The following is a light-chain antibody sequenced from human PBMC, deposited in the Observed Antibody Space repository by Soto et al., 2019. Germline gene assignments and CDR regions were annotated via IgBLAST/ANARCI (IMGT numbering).Light chain of an antibody. CDR3: AAWDDSLNGVV. Sequence: QSVLTQPPSASGTPGQRVTISCSGSSSNIGDNTVNWYQQLPGTAPKLLIYNNSQRPSGVPARCSGSKSGTSASLAISGLQYEDEADYYCAAWDDSLNGVVFGGGTKLTVL. CDR2: NNS. CDR1: SSNIGDNT. V-gene: IGLV1-44*01. J-gene: IGLJ2*01.